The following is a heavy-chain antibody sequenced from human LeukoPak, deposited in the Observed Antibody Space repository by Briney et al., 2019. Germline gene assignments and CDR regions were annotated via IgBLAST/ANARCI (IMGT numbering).Heavy chain of an antibody. CDR2: INPNSGGT. V-gene: IGHV1-2*02. J-gene: IGHJ3*02. Sequence: ASVKVSCKASGYTFTGCYMHWVRQAPGQGLEWMGWINPNSGGTNYAQKFQGRVTMTRDTSISTAYMELSRLRSDDTAVYYCARAPSSAVRAFDIWGQGTMVTVSS. D-gene: IGHD6-6*01. CDR3: ARAPSSAVRAFDI. CDR1: GYTFTGCY.